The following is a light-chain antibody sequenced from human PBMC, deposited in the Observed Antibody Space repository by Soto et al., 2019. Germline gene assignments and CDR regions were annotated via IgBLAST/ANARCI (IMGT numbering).Light chain of an antibody. CDR2: GAS. Sequence: VLTQSPGTLSLSPGDRATLSCRASQSLDRNSLAWYQQKPGQPPRPLIHGASRRAAGIPDRFSGSGSGTDFALTITRLEAADFAVYYCQQYGRSPWTFGQGTKVDIK. CDR1: QSLDRNS. V-gene: IGKV3-20*01. J-gene: IGKJ1*01. CDR3: QQYGRSPWT.